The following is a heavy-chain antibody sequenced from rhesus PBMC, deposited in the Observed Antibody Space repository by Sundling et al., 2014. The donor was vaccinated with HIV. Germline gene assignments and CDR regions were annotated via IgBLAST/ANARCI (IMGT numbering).Heavy chain of an antibody. CDR2: INGNSGST. Sequence: QVQLQESGPGLVKPSETLSLICSVSGTSINNYWWNWIRQPPGKGPEWIGKINGNSGSTNYNPSLKSRVTVSRDTSKNQFSLKLTSVTAADTAVYYCAITAAAAGTLTFDVWGQGVLVTVSS. CDR1: GTSINNYW. CDR3: AITAAAAGTLTFDV. J-gene: IGHJ4*01. V-gene: IGHV4-80*01. D-gene: IGHD6-25*01.